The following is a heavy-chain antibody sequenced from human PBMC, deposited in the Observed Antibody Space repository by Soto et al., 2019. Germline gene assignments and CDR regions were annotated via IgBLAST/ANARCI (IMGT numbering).Heavy chain of an antibody. CDR3: AKVQGSGSGLYYFYYYGMDV. CDR2: ISGNGVST. J-gene: IGHJ6*02. V-gene: IGHV3-23*01. CDR1: GFTFSSYA. D-gene: IGHD3-10*01. Sequence: GGSLRLSCAASGFTFSSYALSWVRQAPGKGLQCVSSISGNGVSTYYADSVKGRFTISRDNSRNTLSLQMNSLRAEDTAVYYCAKVQGSGSGLYYFYYYGMDVWGQGTTVTVSS.